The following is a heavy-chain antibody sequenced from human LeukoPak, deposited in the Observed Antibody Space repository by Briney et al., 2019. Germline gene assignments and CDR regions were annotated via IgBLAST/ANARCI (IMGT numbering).Heavy chain of an antibody. CDR1: GFTFTGCH. CDR2: IWYDGSKT. V-gene: IGHV3-33*06. CDR3: AKDMKYYYDSSGYFDY. J-gene: IGHJ4*02. Sequence: GGSLKLSCAASGFTFTGCHIHWVRQAPGKGLEWVALIWYDGSKTYYADSVKGRFTVSRDDSKNTLYLQMSSLRAEDTAVYYCAKDMKYYYDSSGYFDYWGQGTLVTVSS. D-gene: IGHD3-22*01.